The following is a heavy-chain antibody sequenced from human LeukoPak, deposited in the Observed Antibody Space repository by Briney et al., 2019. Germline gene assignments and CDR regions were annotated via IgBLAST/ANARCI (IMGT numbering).Heavy chain of an antibody. D-gene: IGHD6-13*01. J-gene: IGHJ5*02. CDR2: MNPNSGNT. CDR1: GYTFTSYD. CDR3: AREAARHIAAAGT. Sequence: GASVKVSCKASGYTFTSYDINWVRQATGQGLEWMGWMNPNSGNTGYAQKFQGRVTMTRNTSISTAYMELSSLRSEDTAVYYCAREAARHIAAAGTWGQGTLVTVSS. V-gene: IGHV1-8*01.